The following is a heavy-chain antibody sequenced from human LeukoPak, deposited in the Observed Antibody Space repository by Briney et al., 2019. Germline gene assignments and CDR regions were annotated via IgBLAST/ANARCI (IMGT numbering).Heavy chain of an antibody. Sequence: NSSETLSRTCTVSGGSISSYYWSWIRQPPGKGLEWIGYIYNSGSTSYNPSLKSRVTISVDTSKNQFSLKLSSVTAADTAVYYCAREYSSSRSLDIWGQGTMVTVSS. V-gene: IGHV4-59*01. D-gene: IGHD4-11*01. CDR3: AREYSSSRSLDI. J-gene: IGHJ3*02. CDR2: IYNSGST. CDR1: GGSISSYY.